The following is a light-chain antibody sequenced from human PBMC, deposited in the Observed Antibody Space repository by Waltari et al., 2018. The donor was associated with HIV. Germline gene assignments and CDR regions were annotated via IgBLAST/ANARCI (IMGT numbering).Light chain of an antibody. J-gene: IGLJ2*01. CDR1: KLGDKY. CDR3: QAWDSNTAHVL. V-gene: IGLV3-1*01. Sequence: SYDLTQPPSVSVSPGQTASIPCSGAKLGDKYASWYQQKAGQSPVLVIFQDRQRPSGTPDRFSGSNAGNTATLTISGTQAMDEADYYGQAWDSNTAHVLFGGGTKVTVL. CDR2: QDR.